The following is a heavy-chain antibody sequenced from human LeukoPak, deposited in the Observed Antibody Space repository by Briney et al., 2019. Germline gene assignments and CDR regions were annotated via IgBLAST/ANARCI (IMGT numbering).Heavy chain of an antibody. J-gene: IGHJ6*03. D-gene: IGHD3-3*01. CDR3: ARYYDFWSSYSSYYYMDV. CDR1: GFTFSSSS. V-gene: IGHV3-21*01. CDR2: ISSSSKYI. Sequence: GGSLRPSCAASGFTFSSSSMNWVRQAPGKGLEWVSSISSSSKYIYYADSVKGRVTISRDNAKNSLYLQMNSLRAEDTAVYYCARYYDFWSSYSSYYYMDVWGKGTTVTVSS.